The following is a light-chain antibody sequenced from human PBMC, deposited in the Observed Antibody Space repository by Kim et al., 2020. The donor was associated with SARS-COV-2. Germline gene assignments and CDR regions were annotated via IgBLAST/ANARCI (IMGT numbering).Light chain of an antibody. V-gene: IGKV3-15*01. Sequence: VSPGERVTLSCRASQSVDTNLAWYQQKPGQAPRLLIYGGSARAIGVPARFSGSGSGTEFTLTITSLQSEDSAIYSCQQYNNWPRTFGLGTKVDIK. CDR3: QQYNNWPRT. CDR2: GGS. J-gene: IGKJ1*01. CDR1: QSVDTN.